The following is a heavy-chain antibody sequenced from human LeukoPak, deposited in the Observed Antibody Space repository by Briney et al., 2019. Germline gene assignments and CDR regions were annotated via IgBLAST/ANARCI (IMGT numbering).Heavy chain of an antibody. J-gene: IGHJ6*02. V-gene: IGHV4-59*01. CDR1: GGSISSYY. D-gene: IGHD3-10*01. Sequence: SETLSLTCTVSGGSISSYYWSWIRQPPGKGLEWIGYIYYSGSTNYNPSLKSRVTISVDTSKNQCSLKLSSVTAADTAVYYCARSSWSGSGSYYYYYYGMDVWGQGTTVTVSS. CDR2: IYYSGST. CDR3: ARSSWSGSGSYYYYYYGMDV.